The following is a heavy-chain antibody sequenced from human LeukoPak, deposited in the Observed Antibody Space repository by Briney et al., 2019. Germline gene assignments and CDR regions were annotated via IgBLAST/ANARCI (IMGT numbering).Heavy chain of an antibody. D-gene: IGHD2-2*01. J-gene: IGHJ4*02. CDR2: IYPGDSDT. CDR1: GYSFTSYW. Sequence: GEPLKISCKGSGYSFTSYWIGWVRQMPGKGLEWMGIIYPGDSDTRYSPSSQGQVTISADKSITTAFLQWSSLKASDTAMYFCARVLRDCGSTSCYGTYYFDYWGQGTLVTVSS. V-gene: IGHV5-51*01. CDR3: ARVLRDCGSTSCYGTYYFDY.